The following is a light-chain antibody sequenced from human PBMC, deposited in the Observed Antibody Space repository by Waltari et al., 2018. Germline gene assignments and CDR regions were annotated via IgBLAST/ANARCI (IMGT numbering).Light chain of an antibody. V-gene: IGLV2-23*01. J-gene: IGLJ1*01. CDR3: CSYTGSSTSYG. Sequence: QSALSQPASVSGSPGQSLTITCTGASTDLASYNLVAWYQHHPNRAPNLIIYEATKRPSGISHRVSGAKSGATASLRISGLQADDEADYYCCSYTGSSTSYGCGGGTKVTVL. CDR1: STDLASYNL. CDR2: EAT.